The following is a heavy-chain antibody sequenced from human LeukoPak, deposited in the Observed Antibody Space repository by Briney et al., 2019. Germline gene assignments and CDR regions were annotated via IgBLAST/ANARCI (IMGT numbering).Heavy chain of an antibody. D-gene: IGHD3-10*01. CDR1: GFTSSDYH. V-gene: IGHV3-11*04. CDR3: ARDTFYGSVY. CDR2: ISSSGSTI. J-gene: IGHJ4*02. Sequence: GGSLRLSCAASGFTSSDYHMSWIRQAPGKGLEWVSYISSSGSTIYYAASVKGRFTISRDNAKNSLYLQMNSLRAEDTAVYYCARDTFYGSVYWGQGTLVTVSS.